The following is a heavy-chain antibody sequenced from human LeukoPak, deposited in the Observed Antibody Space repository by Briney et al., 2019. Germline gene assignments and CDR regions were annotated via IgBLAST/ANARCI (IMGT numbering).Heavy chain of an antibody. CDR2: ISAYNGNT. CDR1: GYTFTSYG. V-gene: IGHV1-18*01. CDR3: ARPLDYYDSSGYYGAFDI. J-gene: IGHJ3*02. D-gene: IGHD3-22*01. Sequence: ASVKVSCKASGYTFTSYGISWVRQAPGQGLEWMGWISAYNGNTNYAQKLQGRVTMTTDTSTSTAYMELRSLRSDDTAVYYCARPLDYYDSSGYYGAFDIWGQGTMVTVSS.